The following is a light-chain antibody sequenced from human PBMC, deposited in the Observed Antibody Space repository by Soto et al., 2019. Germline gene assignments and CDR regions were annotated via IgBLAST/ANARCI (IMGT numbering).Light chain of an antibody. V-gene: IGKV3-15*01. Sequence: EIVMTQSPATLSVSPGERATLSCRASQYVGPNVDWHQQIPGQAPMLLIYGATTRVTGIATRFSGSGSGTDFTLTISSLQSEDSAVYYCQHGRAFGPGTKVES. CDR2: GAT. CDR3: QHGRA. J-gene: IGKJ1*01. CDR1: QYVGPN.